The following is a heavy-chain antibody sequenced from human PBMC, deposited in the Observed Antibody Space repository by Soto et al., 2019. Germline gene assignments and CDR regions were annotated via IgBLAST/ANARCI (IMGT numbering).Heavy chain of an antibody. Sequence: SETLSLTCTVSGGSISSGGYYWSWIRQHPGKGLEWIGYIYYSGSTYYNPSLKSRVTISVDTSKNQFSPKLSSVTAADTAVYYCARDGGRYDILTGYYKGNWFDPWGQGTLVTVSS. CDR3: ARDGGRYDILTGYYKGNWFDP. J-gene: IGHJ5*02. D-gene: IGHD3-9*01. V-gene: IGHV4-31*03. CDR1: GGSISSGGYY. CDR2: IYYSGST.